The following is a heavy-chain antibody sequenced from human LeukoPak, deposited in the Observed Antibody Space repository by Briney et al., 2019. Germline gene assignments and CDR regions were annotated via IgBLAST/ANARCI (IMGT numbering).Heavy chain of an antibody. Sequence: ASVKVSCKASGYTFTSYYMHWVRQAPGQGLEWMGIINPSGGSTSYAQKFQGRVTMTRDTSISTAYMELSRLRSDDTAVYYCARDGDEGGDDYFDYWGQGTLVTVSS. D-gene: IGHD2-21*02. V-gene: IGHV1-46*01. J-gene: IGHJ4*02. CDR1: GYTFTSYY. CDR2: INPSGGST. CDR3: ARDGDEGGDDYFDY.